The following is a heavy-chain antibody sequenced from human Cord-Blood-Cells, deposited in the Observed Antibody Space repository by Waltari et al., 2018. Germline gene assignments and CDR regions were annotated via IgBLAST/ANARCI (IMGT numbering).Heavy chain of an antibody. CDR3: ARYVSGTGDAFDI. CDR2: INHSGST. Sequence: QVQLQQWGAGLLKPSETLSPTCAVYGGSFSGYYWSWIRQPPGKGLEWIGEINHSGSTNYNPSLKSRVTISVDTSKNQFSLKLSSVTAADTAVYYCARYVSGTGDAFDIWGQGTMVTVSS. CDR1: GGSFSGYY. V-gene: IGHV4-34*01. D-gene: IGHD2-8*01. J-gene: IGHJ3*02.